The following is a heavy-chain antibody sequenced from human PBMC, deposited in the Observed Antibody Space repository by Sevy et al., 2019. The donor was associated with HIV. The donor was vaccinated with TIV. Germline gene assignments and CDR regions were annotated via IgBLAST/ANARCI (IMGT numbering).Heavy chain of an antibody. J-gene: IGHJ4*02. V-gene: IGHV3-21*01. CDR2: ISGSSSYI. CDR3: ARWDADRRWYFDY. CDR1: GFSVTRYS. D-gene: IGHD1-26*01. Sequence: GGSLRLSCAASGFSVTRYSLNWVRQAPGKGLEWVSSISGSSSYIYYADSVKGRFTISRDNAKNSLYLQMNSLRAEDTAVYHCARWDADRRWYFDYWGQGTLVTVSS.